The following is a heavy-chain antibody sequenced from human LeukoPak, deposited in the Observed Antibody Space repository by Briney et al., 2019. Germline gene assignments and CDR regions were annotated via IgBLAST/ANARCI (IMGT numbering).Heavy chain of an antibody. CDR1: GFTFSSYA. CDR2: ISYDGSDK. J-gene: IGHJ4*02. Sequence: HPGRSLRLSCAASGFTFSSYAMHWVRQAPGKGLEWVAVISYDGSDKYYADSVKGRFTISRDNSKNTLYLQMNSLRAEDTAVYYCARDGGITGTTWYYFDYWGQGTLVTVSS. V-gene: IGHV3-30-3*01. D-gene: IGHD1-20*01. CDR3: ARDGGITGTTWYYFDY.